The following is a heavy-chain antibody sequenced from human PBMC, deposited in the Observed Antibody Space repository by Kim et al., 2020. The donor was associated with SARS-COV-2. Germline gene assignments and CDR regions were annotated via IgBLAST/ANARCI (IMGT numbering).Heavy chain of an antibody. J-gene: IGHJ6*03. CDR3: ARDLEDGYDQPYYYYYYMDV. Sequence: ASVKVSCKASGYTFTSYAMNWVRQAPGQGLEWMGWINTNTGNPTYAQGFTGRFVFSLDTSVSTAYLQISSLKAEDTAVYYCARDLEDGYDQPYYYYYYMDVWGKGTTVTVSS. D-gene: IGHD5-12*01. V-gene: IGHV7-4-1*02. CDR1: GYTFTSYA. CDR2: INTNTGNP.